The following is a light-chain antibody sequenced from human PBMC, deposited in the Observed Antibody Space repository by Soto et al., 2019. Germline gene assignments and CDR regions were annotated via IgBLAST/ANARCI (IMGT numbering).Light chain of an antibody. J-gene: IGKJ4*01. Sequence: DNQLTHSPSTQSESVGDRVTITCRASQNINGYLAWYQQKPGKAPKLLIYWASSLISGVPSRFTGGESGTEFTLTISSLQPDDFATYYCQQYSAYPLTFGGGTKV. V-gene: IGKV1-5*03. CDR2: WAS. CDR1: QNINGY. CDR3: QQYSAYPLT.